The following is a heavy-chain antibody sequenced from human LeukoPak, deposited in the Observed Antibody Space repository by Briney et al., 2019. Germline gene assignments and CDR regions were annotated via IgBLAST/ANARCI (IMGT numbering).Heavy chain of an antibody. CDR1: GYTFTSYY. CDR2: INPSGGST. Sequence: APVKVSCKASGYTFTSYYMHWVRQAPGQGLEWMGIINPSGGSTSYAQKFQGRVTMTRDMSTSTVYMELSSLRSEDTAVYYCARDLYKGKNWFDPWGQGTLVTVSS. J-gene: IGHJ5*02. D-gene: IGHD1-14*01. V-gene: IGHV1-46*01. CDR3: ARDLYKGKNWFDP.